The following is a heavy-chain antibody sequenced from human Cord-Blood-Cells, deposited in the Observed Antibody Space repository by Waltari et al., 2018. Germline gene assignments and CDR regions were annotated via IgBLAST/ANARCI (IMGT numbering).Heavy chain of an antibody. CDR3: ARHNAVTTYYYYYMDV. Sequence: EVQLVQSGAEVKKPGESLKISCTGSGYSFTSYWIGWVRQMPGKGLEWMGIIYPGDSDTRYSPSFQGQVTISADKSISTAYLQWSSLKASDTAMYYCARHNAVTTYYYYYMDVWGKGTTVTVSS. V-gene: IGHV5-51*01. J-gene: IGHJ6*03. D-gene: IGHD4-4*01. CDR2: IYPGDSDT. CDR1: GYSFTSYW.